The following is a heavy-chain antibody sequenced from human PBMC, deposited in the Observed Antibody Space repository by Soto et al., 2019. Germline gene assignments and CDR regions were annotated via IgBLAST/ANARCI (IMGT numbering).Heavy chain of an antibody. CDR2: MNPNSGNT. J-gene: IGHJ6*03. V-gene: IGHV1-8*01. CDR3: ARCGSQAFGGVFCYMVC. CDR1: GYTFTSYD. D-gene: IGHD3-16*01. Sequence: GASVKVSCKASGYTFTSYDINWVRQAAGQGLEWMGWMNPNSGNTGYAQKFQGRVTMTRNTSISTAYMELSSLRSEDTAVYYCARCGSQAFGGVFCYMVCWCKGTTVTVFS.